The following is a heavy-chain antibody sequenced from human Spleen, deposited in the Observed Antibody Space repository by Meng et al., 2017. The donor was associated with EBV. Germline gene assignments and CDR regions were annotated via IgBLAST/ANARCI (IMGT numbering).Heavy chain of an antibody. CDR3: TTMERFDWFGS. D-gene: IGHD1-26*01. CDR1: GFTFTTYN. CDR2: ISSSGVYT. V-gene: IGHV3-21*01. Sequence: EVQLVESGGGLVKPGGCVRLSCAVSGFTFTTYNMNWVRQAPGKGLEWVSSISSSGVYTYYANSVKGRFTISRDNAKNSLYLQMDSLRAEDTAVYYCTTMERFDWFGSWGQGTLVTVSS. J-gene: IGHJ5*01.